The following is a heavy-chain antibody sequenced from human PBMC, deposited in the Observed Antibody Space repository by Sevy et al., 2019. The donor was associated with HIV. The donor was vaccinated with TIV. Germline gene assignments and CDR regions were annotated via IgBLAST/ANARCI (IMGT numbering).Heavy chain of an antibody. CDR3: AGSSGWYYYYFDY. CDR1: GFNFRSYW. Sequence: GGSLRLSCADSGFNFRSYWMNWVRQAPGKGPEWVASIKQDGSQKFYVDSVKGRFTIARDNTKNSLYLQMNSLRAEDTAVYFCAGSSGWYYYYFDYWGQGTLVTVSS. J-gene: IGHJ4*02. D-gene: IGHD6-19*01. V-gene: IGHV3-7*01. CDR2: IKQDGSQK.